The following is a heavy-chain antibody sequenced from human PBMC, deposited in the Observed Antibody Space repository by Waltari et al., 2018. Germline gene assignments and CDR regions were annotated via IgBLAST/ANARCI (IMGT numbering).Heavy chain of an antibody. J-gene: IGHJ4*02. Sequence: SYSMNWVRQAPGKGLEWVSYISSSSSTIYYADSVKGRFTISRDNAKNSLYLQMNSLRAEDTAVYYCAREYYDILTGYPEGYWGQGTLVTVSS. CDR2: ISSSSSTI. CDR3: AREYYDILTGYPEGY. V-gene: IGHV3-48*01. CDR1: SYS. D-gene: IGHD3-9*01.